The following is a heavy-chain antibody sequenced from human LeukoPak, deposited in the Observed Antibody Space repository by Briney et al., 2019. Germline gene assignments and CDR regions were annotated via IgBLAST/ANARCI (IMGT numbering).Heavy chain of an antibody. CDR1: GYTFTSYG. V-gene: IGHV1-2*02. D-gene: IGHD5-12*01. CDR2: INPDNGGT. Sequence: ASVKVSCKATGYTFTSYGISWVRQAPGQGLEWMGWINPDNGGTNYAQKFRGRVTMTRDMSISTAYMELSRLRSDDTAVYYCARDPSNSGYDYLYYFDYWGQGTLVTVSS. CDR3: ARDPSNSGYDYLYYFDY. J-gene: IGHJ4*02.